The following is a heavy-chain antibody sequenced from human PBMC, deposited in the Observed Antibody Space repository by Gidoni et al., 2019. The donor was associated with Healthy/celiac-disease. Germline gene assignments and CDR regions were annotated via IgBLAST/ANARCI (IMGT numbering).Heavy chain of an antibody. V-gene: IGHV3-48*02. CDR1: GFTFSSHS. CDR3: ARGFGSSITWGFDY. J-gene: IGHJ4*02. Sequence: EVQLVESGGGLVQPGGSLRLSCAASGFTFSSHSMNWVRQAPGKGLEWVSYISSSSSTIYYADSVKGRFTISRDNAKNSLYLQMNSLRDEDTAVYYCARGFGSSITWGFDYWGQGTLVTVSS. CDR2: ISSSSSTI. D-gene: IGHD6-13*01.